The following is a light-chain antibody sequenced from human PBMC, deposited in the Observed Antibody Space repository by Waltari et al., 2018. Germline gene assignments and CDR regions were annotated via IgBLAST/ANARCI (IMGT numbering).Light chain of an antibody. CDR1: QTLLDTYNKTY. V-gene: IGKV4-1*01. J-gene: IGKJ4*01. CDR3: QQYYNTPIT. Sequence: DIVMTQSPDPLAVSLGERVTIHCRSSQTLLDTYNKTYLAWHQQKPGQSPRLLVYWASTREFGVPDRFSGSGSGTDFTLTISGLQAEDVAIYYCQQYYNTPITFGGGTRVEIK. CDR2: WAS.